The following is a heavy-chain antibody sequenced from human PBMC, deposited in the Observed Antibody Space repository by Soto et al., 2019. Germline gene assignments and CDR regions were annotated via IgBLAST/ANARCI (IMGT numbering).Heavy chain of an antibody. CDR3: AKLRDFVVLPAGILDY. J-gene: IGHJ4*02. Sequence: GGSLRLSCAASGFTFSSYGISWIRLSPGKGLEWVSVISGGGDTTYYTPSVKGRFTISRDDFRNTLYLQMDSLRTEDTAIYYCAKLRDFVVLPAGILDYWGPGTLVTVSS. CDR2: ISGGGDTT. CDR1: GFTFSSYG. D-gene: IGHD2-8*01. V-gene: IGHV3-23*01.